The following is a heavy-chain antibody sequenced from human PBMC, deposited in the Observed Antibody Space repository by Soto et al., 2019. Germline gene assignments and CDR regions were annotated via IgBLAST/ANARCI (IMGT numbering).Heavy chain of an antibody. V-gene: IGHV3-15*07. CDR2: IKSKTDGGTT. CDR3: TTLSITIFGVVLMDV. CDR1: GFTFSNAW. Sequence: PGGSLRLSCGASGFTFSNAWMNWVRQAPGKGLEWVGRIKSKTDGGTTDYAAPVKGRFTISRDDSKNSLYLQMNSLKTEDTAVYYCTTLSITIFGVVLMDVWGQGTTVTVS. J-gene: IGHJ6*02. D-gene: IGHD3-3*01.